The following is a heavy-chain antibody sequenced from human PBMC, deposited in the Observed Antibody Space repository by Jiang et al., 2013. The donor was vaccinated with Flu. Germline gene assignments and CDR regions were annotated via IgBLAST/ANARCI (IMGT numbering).Heavy chain of an antibody. CDR3: ARMSGTFDFDY. CDR2: IDPSDSDT. CDR1: GYSFTSYW. V-gene: IGHV5-10-1*01. Sequence: LRISCKGSGYSFTSYWLTWVRQMPGKGLEWMGRIDPSDSDTNYSPSFQGRVTFSVDKSITTVYLQWSSLKASDTAIYYCARMSGTFDFDYWGPGALVTVSS. D-gene: IGHD1-26*01. J-gene: IGHJ4*02.